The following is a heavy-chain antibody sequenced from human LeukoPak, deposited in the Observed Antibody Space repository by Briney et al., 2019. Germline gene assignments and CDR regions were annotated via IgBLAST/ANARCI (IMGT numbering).Heavy chain of an antibody. V-gene: IGHV3-21*01. CDR2: ISSSSSYI. CDR3: AREYYYDSSGYCDY. CDR1: RFTFSSYS. Sequence: GGSLRLSCAASRFTFSSYSINLVRQAPGKLLECVSSISSSSSYIYYADSVKGRFTISRDNAKNSLYLQMNSLRAEDTAVYYCAREYYYDSSGYCDYWGQGTLVTVSS. J-gene: IGHJ4*02. D-gene: IGHD3-22*01.